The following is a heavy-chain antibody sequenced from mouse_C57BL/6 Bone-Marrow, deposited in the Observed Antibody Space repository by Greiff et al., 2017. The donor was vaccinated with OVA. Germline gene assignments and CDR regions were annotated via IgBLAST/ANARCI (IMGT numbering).Heavy chain of an antibody. V-gene: IGHV3-8*01. CDR1: GYSFTSDY. J-gene: IGHJ1*03. CDR2: ISYSGST. CDR3: AREIYCGSGYYYWYFDV. D-gene: IGHD1-1*01. Sequence: EVQLLQSGPGLAKPSQTLSLTCSVTGYSFTSDYWNWIRKFPGNKLEYMGDISYSGSTYYNPSLISRISITRDTSKNQYYLQLNSVTTENTATYYGAREIYCGSGYYYWYFDVWGTGTTVTVSS.